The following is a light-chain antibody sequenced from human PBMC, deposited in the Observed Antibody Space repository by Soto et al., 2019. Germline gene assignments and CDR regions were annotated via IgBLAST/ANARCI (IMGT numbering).Light chain of an antibody. Sequence: DIQMTQSPSSLSASVGDRVTITCRASQGISNSLAWYQQNAGKIPKLLIYAASNLQSGVPSRFSGSGSGTDFSPTISSLQTEDVATYYCQTYNSARVTFGGGTKVEI. V-gene: IGKV1-27*01. CDR3: QTYNSARVT. CDR2: AAS. CDR1: QGISNS. J-gene: IGKJ4*01.